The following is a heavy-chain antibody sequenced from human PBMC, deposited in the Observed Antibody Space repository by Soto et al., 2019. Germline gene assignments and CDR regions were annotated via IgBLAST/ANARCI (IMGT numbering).Heavy chain of an antibody. J-gene: IGHJ4*02. CDR1: GGSISSGGYC. D-gene: IGHD5-12*01. V-gene: IGHV4-61*08. CDR3: ARAGYSGYDMGLHY. Sequence: SETLSLTCAVSGGSISSGGYCWSWIRQPPGKGLEWIGYIYYSGHTKYNPSLKSRVTISVDMPKNQFSLKLSSVTAADTAVYYCARAGYSGYDMGLHYWGQGTLVTVSS. CDR2: IYYSGHT.